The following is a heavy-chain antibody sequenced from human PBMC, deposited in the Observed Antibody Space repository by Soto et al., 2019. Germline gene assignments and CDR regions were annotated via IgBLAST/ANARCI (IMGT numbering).Heavy chain of an antibody. CDR1: GFTFSSYG. J-gene: IGHJ4*02. V-gene: IGHV3-33*01. CDR2: IWYDGSNK. CDR3: ARDHGGREVVTADVTPIDY. D-gene: IGHD2-21*02. Sequence: GGSLRLSCAASGFTFSSYGMHWVRQAPGKGLEWVAVIWYDGSNKYYADSVKGRFTISRDNSKNTLYLQMNSLRAEDTAVYYCARDHGGREVVTADVTPIDYWGQGTLVTVSS.